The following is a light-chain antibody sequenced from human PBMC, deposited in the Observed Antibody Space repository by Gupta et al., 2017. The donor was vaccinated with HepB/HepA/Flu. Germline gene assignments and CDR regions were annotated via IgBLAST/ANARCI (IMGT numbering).Light chain of an antibody. CDR1: SGDIALNY. Sequence: NFMLTQPHSVSESPGKTVTISCARSSGDIALNYVQWHQQRPGRAPTIVIYDDIQRPSGVPDRFSGSIDTASTSASLTISGLRTEDEADNYCQSYDINGHVFFGGGTKLTVL. J-gene: IGLJ2*01. V-gene: IGLV6-57*03. CDR2: DDI. CDR3: QSYDINGHVF.